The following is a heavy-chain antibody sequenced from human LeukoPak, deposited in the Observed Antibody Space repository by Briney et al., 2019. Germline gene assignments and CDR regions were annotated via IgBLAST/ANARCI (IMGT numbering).Heavy chain of an antibody. J-gene: IGHJ5*02. V-gene: IGHV4-39*07. CDR1: GGSISSSSYY. D-gene: IGHD2-2*01. CDR3: ARDLGYCPTTGCYQSRFDP. CDR2: IYSSGST. Sequence: PSETLSLTCTVSGGSISSSSYYWGWIRQPPGKGLEWIGSIYSSGSTNYNPSLKSRVTMSVDTSKNQFSLKLSSVIAADTAVYYCARDLGYCPTTGCYQSRFDPWGQGTLVTVSS.